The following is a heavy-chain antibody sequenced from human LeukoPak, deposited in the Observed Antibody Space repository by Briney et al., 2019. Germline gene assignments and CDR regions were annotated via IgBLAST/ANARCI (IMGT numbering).Heavy chain of an antibody. J-gene: IGHJ4*02. V-gene: IGHV4-39*01. CDR1: GGSISSDSYY. CDR3: TRGYVVSSYFDY. D-gene: IGHD3-16*01. CDR2: VYYSGST. Sequence: SETLSLTCTVSGGSISSDSYYWGWIRQPPGKGLEWIGTVYYSGSTYYNPSLKSRVTMSVDTSKNQFSLKLSSVIAADTAVYYCTRGYVVSSYFDYWGQGALVTVSS.